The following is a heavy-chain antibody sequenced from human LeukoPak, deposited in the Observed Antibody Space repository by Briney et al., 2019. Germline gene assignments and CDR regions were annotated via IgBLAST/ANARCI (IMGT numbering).Heavy chain of an antibody. V-gene: IGHV3-30*02. CDR3: ATSSRGPAAFYFDY. Sequence: GGSLRLSCAASGIPFTTSDMHWVRQAPGKGLEWVAFIRNDGSNTYYADSVKGRFTISRDTAKNTLYLQMNSLRTADTAVYYCATSSRGPAAFYFDYWGQGTLVTVSS. D-gene: IGHD1-14*01. CDR2: IRNDGSNT. J-gene: IGHJ4*02. CDR1: GIPFTTSD.